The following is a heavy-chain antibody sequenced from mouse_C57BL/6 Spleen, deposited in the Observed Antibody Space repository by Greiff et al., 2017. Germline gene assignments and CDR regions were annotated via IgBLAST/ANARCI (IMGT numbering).Heavy chain of an antibody. CDR2: IDPSGSNT. CDR1: GYTFTSYW. Sequence: QVQLQQPGAELVMPGASVKLSCKASGYTFTSYWMHWVKQRPGQGLEWIGEIDPSGSNTNYNQKFKGKATLTVDKSSSTAYMQLSSLTSEDSAAYYCARGVCAWGFAYWGQGTLVTVSA. J-gene: IGHJ3*01. CDR3: ARGVCAWGFAY. V-gene: IGHV1-69*01.